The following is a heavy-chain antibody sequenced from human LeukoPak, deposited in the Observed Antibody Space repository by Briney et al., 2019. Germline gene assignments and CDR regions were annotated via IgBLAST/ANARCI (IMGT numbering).Heavy chain of an antibody. CDR3: ARDRAMYYYGSNGY. V-gene: IGHV3-66*01. CDR2: IFIGGST. J-gene: IGHJ4*02. D-gene: IGHD3-22*01. Sequence: PGGSLRLSCAASGFTFSSYGMSWVRQPPGKGLEWVSVIFIGGSTYYADSVKGRFTISRDISKNTLYLQMNSLRVEDTAVYYCARDRAMYYYGSNGYWGQGTLVTVSS. CDR1: GFTFSSYG.